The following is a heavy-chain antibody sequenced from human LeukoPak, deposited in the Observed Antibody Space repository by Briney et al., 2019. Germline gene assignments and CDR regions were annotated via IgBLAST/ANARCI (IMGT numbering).Heavy chain of an antibody. CDR1: GGSFSGYY. J-gene: IGHJ4*02. CDR3: ARLKAVAGTDY. CDR2: INHSGST. V-gene: IGHV4-34*01. D-gene: IGHD6-19*01. Sequence: SETLSLTCAVYGGSFSGYYWSWIRQPPGKGLEWIGEINHSGSTNYNPSLKSRVTISVDTSKNQFSLKLSSVTAADTAVYYCARLKAVAGTDYWGQGTLVTVSS.